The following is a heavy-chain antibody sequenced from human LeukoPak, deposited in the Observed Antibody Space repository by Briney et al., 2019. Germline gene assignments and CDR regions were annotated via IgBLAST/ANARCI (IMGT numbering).Heavy chain of an antibody. CDR3: ATVTVSPDY. CDR2: ISYDGSNK. Sequence: GGSLRLSCAASGFTFSSYAMHWVRQAPGKGLEWVAVISYDGSNKYYADSVKGQFTISRDNSKNTLYLQMNSLRAEDTAVYYCATVTVSPDYWGQGTLVTVSS. J-gene: IGHJ4*02. V-gene: IGHV3-30*04. D-gene: IGHD1-14*01. CDR1: GFTFSSYA.